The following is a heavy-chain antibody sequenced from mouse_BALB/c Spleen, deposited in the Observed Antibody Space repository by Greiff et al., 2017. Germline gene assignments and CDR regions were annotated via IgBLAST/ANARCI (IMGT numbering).Heavy chain of an antibody. J-gene: IGHJ2*01. CDR3: ARGNYGSRRRLYCDY. CDR1: GFTFSSYA. V-gene: IGHV5-9-3*01. Sequence: EVKLVESGGGLVKPGGSLKLSCAASGFTFSSYAMSWVRQTPEQRLEWVATISSGGSYTYYPDSVKGRFTISRDNAKNTLYLQMSSLRSEDTAMYYCARGNYGSRRRLYCDYWGQGTTLTVSS. CDR2: ISSGGSYT. D-gene: IGHD1-1*01.